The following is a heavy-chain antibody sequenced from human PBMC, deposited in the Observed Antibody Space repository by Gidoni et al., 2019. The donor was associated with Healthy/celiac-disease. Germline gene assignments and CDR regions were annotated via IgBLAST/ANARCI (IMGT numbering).Heavy chain of an antibody. V-gene: IGHV3-7*01. D-gene: IGHD3-9*01. J-gene: IGHJ4*02. CDR1: GFTFRSYW. CDR2: IKQDGSEK. CDR3: ARGDILTGYYFPFDY. Sequence: EVQLVESGGGLVQPGGSLRLSCAASGFTFRSYWMSWVRQAPVKGLEWVANIKQDGSEKYYVDSVKGRFTISRDNAKNSLYLQMNSLRAEDTAVYYCARGDILTGYYFPFDYWGQGTLVTVSS.